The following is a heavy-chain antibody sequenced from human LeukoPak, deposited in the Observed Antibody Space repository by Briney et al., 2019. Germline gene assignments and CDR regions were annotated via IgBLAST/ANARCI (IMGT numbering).Heavy chain of an antibody. V-gene: IGHV3-11*04. CDR1: GFTFSDYY. J-gene: IGHJ6*03. Sequence: GGSLRLSCAASGFTFSDYYMSWIRQAPGKGLEWVSYISFSGGTIYYADSVKGRFTISRDNAKNTLYLQMNSLRAEDTAVYYCARDHRGSGSRYYYYYMDVWGKGTTVTISS. CDR3: ARDHRGSGSRYYYYYMDV. CDR2: ISFSGGTI. D-gene: IGHD3-10*01.